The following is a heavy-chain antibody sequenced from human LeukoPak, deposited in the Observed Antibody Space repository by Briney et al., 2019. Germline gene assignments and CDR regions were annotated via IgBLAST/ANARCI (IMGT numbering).Heavy chain of an antibody. CDR2: IYYSGST. J-gene: IGHJ4*02. V-gene: IGHV4-59*01. CDR1: GGSISSYY. CDR3: ARVKSVDYEFDY. Sequence: SETLSLTCTVSGGSISSYYWSWIRRPPGKGLEWIGYIYYSGSTTYNPSLKSRVTISVDTSKNQFSLRLSSVTAADTAIYYCARVKSVDYEFDYWGQGTLVTVSS. D-gene: IGHD4-17*01.